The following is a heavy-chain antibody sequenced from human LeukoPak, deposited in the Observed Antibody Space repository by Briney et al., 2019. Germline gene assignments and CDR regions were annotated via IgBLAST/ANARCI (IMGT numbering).Heavy chain of an antibody. CDR3: ARVRSRGYSYGFRGHFDY. CDR2: IYRNGST. CDR1: HYSISSGYY. V-gene: IGHV4-38-2*02. Sequence: SETLSLTCTVSHYSISSGYYWGWIRQPPGKGLEWIGTIYRNGSTYFNPSLKSRVTISVDTSKNQFSLRLSSVAAADTAVYYCARVRSRGYSYGFRGHFDYWGQGTLVTVSS. D-gene: IGHD5-18*01. J-gene: IGHJ4*02.